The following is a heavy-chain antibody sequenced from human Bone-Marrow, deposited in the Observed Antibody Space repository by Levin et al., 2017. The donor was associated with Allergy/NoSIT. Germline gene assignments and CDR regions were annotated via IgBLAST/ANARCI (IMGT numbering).Heavy chain of an antibody. CDR2: ISGSGGGT. CDR1: GFTFSSYA. J-gene: IGHJ4*02. D-gene: IGHD2-2*01. CDR3: ATAPGPYCSSTSCYLTN. Sequence: AGGSLRLSCAASGFTFSSYAMSWVRQAPGKGLEWVSAISGSGGGTYNADSVKGRFTISRDNSKNTLYLQMNSLRAEDTAVYYCATAPGPYCSSTSCYLTNWGQGTLVTVSS. V-gene: IGHV3-23*01.